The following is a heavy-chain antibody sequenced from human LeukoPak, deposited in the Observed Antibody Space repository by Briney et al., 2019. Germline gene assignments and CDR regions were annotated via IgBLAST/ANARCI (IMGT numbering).Heavy chain of an antibody. J-gene: IGHJ6*03. CDR3: AGKSPARRVDYYYYYMDV. D-gene: IGHD6-6*01. Sequence: ASVKVSCKASGGTFSSYAISWVRQAPGQGLEWMGGIIPIFGTANYAQKFQGRVTITADESTSTAYMGLSSLRSEDTAVYYCAGKSPARRVDYYYYYMDVWGKGTTVTVSS. CDR2: IIPIFGTA. CDR1: GGTFSSYA. V-gene: IGHV1-69*13.